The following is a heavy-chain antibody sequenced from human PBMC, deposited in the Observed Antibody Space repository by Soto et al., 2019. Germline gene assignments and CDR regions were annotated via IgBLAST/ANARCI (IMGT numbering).Heavy chain of an antibody. CDR3: ARAHRYYDYPDI. CDR2: IHYRETI. Sequence: QVQLQESGPGLVKASQTLSLTCTVSRASVNSGDYYWSWARQPPGRGLEWTGYIHYRETIYYNPSPKSRVQILVETFKNPFSLEVSSVTAADTAVYYCARAHRYYDYPDIWGQGTTVTVSS. CDR1: RASVNSGDYY. V-gene: IGHV4-30-4*01. J-gene: IGHJ3*02. D-gene: IGHD3-22*01.